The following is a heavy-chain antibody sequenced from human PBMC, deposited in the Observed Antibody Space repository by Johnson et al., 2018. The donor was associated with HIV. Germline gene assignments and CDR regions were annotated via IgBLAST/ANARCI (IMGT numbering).Heavy chain of an antibody. Sequence: VQLVESGGGLVQPGRSLRLICVGSGFTFEDYAMHWVRQAPGKGLEWVSGINWNSGSIGYEESVKGRFTISRDNAKNSLYWERNSLRAEDTAVYYCARGGLLWFGHPADWGQGTMVTVSS. D-gene: IGHD3-10*01. CDR3: ARGGLLWFGHPAD. J-gene: IGHJ3*01. V-gene: IGHV3-9*01. CDR1: GFTFEDYA. CDR2: INWNSGSI.